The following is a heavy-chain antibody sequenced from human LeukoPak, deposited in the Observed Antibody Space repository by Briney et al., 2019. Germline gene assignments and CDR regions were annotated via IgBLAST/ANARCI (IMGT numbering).Heavy chain of an antibody. J-gene: IGHJ3*02. CDR2: INPNSGGT. V-gene: IGHV1-2*02. CDR1: GYTFTGYY. Sequence: ASVKVSCKASGYTFTGYYMHWVRQAPGQGLEWMGWINPNSGGTNYAQKFQGRVTMTRDTSISTAYMELSRLRSDDTAVYYCARLNPFSSAFDIWGQGTMVTVSS. D-gene: IGHD1-1*01. CDR3: ARLNPFSSAFDI.